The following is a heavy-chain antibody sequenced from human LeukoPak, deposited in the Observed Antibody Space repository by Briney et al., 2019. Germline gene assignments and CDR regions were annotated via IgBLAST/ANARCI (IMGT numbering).Heavy chain of an antibody. J-gene: IGHJ3*02. CDR2: AANNSDYI. D-gene: IGHD3-10*01. Sequence: GSLTLSCAASGFTFSTYNMYWVRQDPPEPLEWVSSAANNSDYIYYAGSLKGRFTISRDNAENSLYLHMNSLRPDDRAVYYCARGRSITILRGVAIRDVFDIWGQGTKVTVS. CDR1: GFTFSTYN. CDR3: ARGRSITILRGVAIRDVFDI. V-gene: IGHV3-21*06.